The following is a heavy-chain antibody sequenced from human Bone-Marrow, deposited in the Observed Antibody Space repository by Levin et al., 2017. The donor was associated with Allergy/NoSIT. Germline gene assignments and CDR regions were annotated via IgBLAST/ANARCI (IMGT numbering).Heavy chain of an antibody. CDR2: ITGSGANT. Sequence: GGSLRLSCAASGFTFSSYAMSWVRQAPGKGLEWVSAITGSGANTYYADSVQGRFTISRDKSKNTLYMQMNSLRAEDTAVYYCAKETGSWYYFDSWGQGALVTVSS. CDR1: GFTFSSYA. J-gene: IGHJ4*02. CDR3: AKETGSWYYFDS. V-gene: IGHV3-23*01. D-gene: IGHD6-13*01.